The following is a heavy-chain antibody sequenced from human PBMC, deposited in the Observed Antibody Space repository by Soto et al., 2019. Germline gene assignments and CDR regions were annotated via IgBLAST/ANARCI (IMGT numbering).Heavy chain of an antibody. CDR3: ARVAVRGYSMDAFDI. V-gene: IGHV4-4*02. J-gene: IGHJ3*02. CDR2: IYHSGST. Sequence: QVQLQESGPGLVKPSGTLSLTCAVSGGSISSSNWWSWVRQPPGKGLEWIGEIYHSGSTNYNPSLKSRVTISVDKSKKQFYLKLSSVTAADTAVYYCARVAVRGYSMDAFDIWGQGTMVTVSS. D-gene: IGHD5-18*01. CDR1: GGSISSSNW.